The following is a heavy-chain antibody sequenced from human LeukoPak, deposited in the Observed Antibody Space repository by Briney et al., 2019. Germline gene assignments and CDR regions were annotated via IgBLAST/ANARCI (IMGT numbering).Heavy chain of an antibody. D-gene: IGHD6-13*01. CDR1: GFTFSSYA. CDR3: ARDRQAAGSPDEGDAFDI. V-gene: IGHV3-64*01. Sequence: GGSLRLSCAASGFTFSSYAMHWVRQAPGKGLEYVSAISSNGGSTYYANSVKGRFTISRDNSKNTLYLQMGSLRAEDMAVCYCARDRQAAGSPDEGDAFDIWGQGTMVTVSS. CDR2: ISSNGGST. J-gene: IGHJ3*02.